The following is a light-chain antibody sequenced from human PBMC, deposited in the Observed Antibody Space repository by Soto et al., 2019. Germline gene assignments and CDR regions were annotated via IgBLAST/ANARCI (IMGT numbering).Light chain of an antibody. CDR1: QSISSSY. CDR3: QQYGSSSWT. CDR2: GAS. J-gene: IGKJ1*01. Sequence: DIVSAESPGTLSLTPGKRATLSCRARQSISSSYLAWYQQRPGQAPRLLIYGASSRATGIPDRFSGSGSGAEFTLTISRLEPEDFAVYYCQQYGSSSWTFGQGTKVDI. V-gene: IGKV3-20*01.